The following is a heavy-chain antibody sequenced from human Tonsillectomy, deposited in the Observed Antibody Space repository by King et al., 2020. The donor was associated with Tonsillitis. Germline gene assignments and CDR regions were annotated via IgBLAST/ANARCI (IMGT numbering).Heavy chain of an antibody. V-gene: IGHV3-53*04. J-gene: IGHJ4*02. CDR2: IYDYGST. Sequence: VQLVESGGGFVQPGGSLRLSCAGSGFTVSSSYMSWVRQAPGKGLERISVIYDYGSTFSAESVKGRFTSSRHTSENTLYLQMNSLRAEDTAVYYCTVQSLGWRGDVDYWGQGTLVTVSS. D-gene: IGHD6-19*01. CDR3: TVQSLGWRGDVDY. CDR1: GFTVSSSY.